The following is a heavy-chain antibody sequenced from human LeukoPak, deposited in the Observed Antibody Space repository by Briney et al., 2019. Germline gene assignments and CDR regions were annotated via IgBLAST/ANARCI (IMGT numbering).Heavy chain of an antibody. Sequence: GGSLRLSCAGSGFTFSNYPMNWVRQAPGKGLEWVSAITTDGSRTYNADSVKGRFTISRDNSKNTLYLQMNSLRAEDTAVYYCAKGNTVTPDYWGQGTLVTVSS. V-gene: IGHV3-23*01. CDR1: GFTFSNYP. J-gene: IGHJ4*02. CDR3: AKGNTVTPDY. D-gene: IGHD4-17*01. CDR2: ITTDGSRT.